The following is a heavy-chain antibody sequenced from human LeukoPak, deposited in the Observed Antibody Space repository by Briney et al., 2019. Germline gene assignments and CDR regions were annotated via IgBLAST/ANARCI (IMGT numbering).Heavy chain of an antibody. D-gene: IGHD3-16*01. CDR1: GFTFSSYG. V-gene: IGHV3-33*01. J-gene: IGHJ4*02. Sequence: PGGSLRLSCAASGFTFSSYGMHWVRQAPGKGLEWVAVIWYDGSNKYYADSVKGRFTISRDNSKNTLYLQMNSLRAEDTAVYYCARDSTWGGIYFDYWGQGTLVTVSS. CDR2: IWYDGSNK. CDR3: ARDSTWGGIYFDY.